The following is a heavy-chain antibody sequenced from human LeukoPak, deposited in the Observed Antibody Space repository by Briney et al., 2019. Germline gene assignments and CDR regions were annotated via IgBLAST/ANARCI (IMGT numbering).Heavy chain of an antibody. CDR1: GFTFSTYA. CDR3: ARVRRGYSYGPLGY. D-gene: IGHD5-18*01. Sequence: GGSLRLSCAASGFTFSTYAMHWVRQAPGKGLEWVAVISYDGTNKYYADSVKGRFTISRDNSKNTLYLEMNSLRAEDTAVYYCARVRRGYSYGPLGYWGQGTLVTVSS. V-gene: IGHV3-30-3*01. J-gene: IGHJ4*02. CDR2: ISYDGTNK.